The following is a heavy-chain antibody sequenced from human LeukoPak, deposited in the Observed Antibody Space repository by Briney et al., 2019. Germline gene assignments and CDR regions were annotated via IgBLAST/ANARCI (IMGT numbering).Heavy chain of an antibody. V-gene: IGHV1-69*17. Sequence: SVRVSCKASGGTFTSYAISWVRQAPGQGVEWMGGIIPIFGIANYAQKFQGRVTITADKSTSTAYMELSSLRSEDTAVYYCARAAFHSSSWEYLQHWGQGTLVTVSS. CDR2: IIPIFGIA. D-gene: IGHD6-13*01. J-gene: IGHJ1*01. CDR3: ARAAFHSSSWEYLQH. CDR1: GGTFTSYA.